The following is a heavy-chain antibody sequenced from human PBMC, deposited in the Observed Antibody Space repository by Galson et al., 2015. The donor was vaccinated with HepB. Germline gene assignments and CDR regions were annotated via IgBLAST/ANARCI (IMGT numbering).Heavy chain of an antibody. V-gene: IGHV4-31*03. CDR1: GGSISSGAYY. Sequence: TLSLTCTVSGGSISSGAYYWSWIRQHPGKGLEWIGYIYYGGSTYYNPSLKSRVTISVDTSKNQFSLKLNSVTAADTAVYYCARGEPSVSYYDISGYSLDYWGQGTLVTVSS. D-gene: IGHD3-22*01. CDR2: IYYGGST. CDR3: ARGEPSVSYYDISGYSLDY. J-gene: IGHJ4*02.